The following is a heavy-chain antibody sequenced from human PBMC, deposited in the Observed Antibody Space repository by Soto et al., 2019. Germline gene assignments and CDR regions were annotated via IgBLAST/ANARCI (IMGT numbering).Heavy chain of an antibody. V-gene: IGHV3-23*01. CDR1: GFTFSSYA. D-gene: IGHD5-12*01. CDR2: ISGSGGST. CDR3: AKGGSGYERPYYFDY. J-gene: IGHJ4*02. Sequence: VQLLESGGGLVQPGGSLRLSCAASGFTFSSYAMSWVRQAPGKGLEWVSAISGSGGSTYSADSVKGRFTISRDNSKNTLYLQMNSLRAEDTAVYYCAKGGSGYERPYYFDYWGQGTLVTVSS.